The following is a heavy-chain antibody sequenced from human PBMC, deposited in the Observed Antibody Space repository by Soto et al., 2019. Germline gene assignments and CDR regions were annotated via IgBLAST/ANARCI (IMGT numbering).Heavy chain of an antibody. Sequence: EVQLVESGGGLIQPGGSLRLSCAASGFTVSSNYMSWVRQAPGKGLEWDSVIYSGGSTYYADSVKGRFTISRDNSKNTLYLQMNSLRAEDTAVYYCARGEVEVATPFDYWGQGTLVTVSS. J-gene: IGHJ4*02. D-gene: IGHD5-12*01. CDR1: GFTVSSNY. CDR3: ARGEVEVATPFDY. V-gene: IGHV3-53*01. CDR2: IYSGGST.